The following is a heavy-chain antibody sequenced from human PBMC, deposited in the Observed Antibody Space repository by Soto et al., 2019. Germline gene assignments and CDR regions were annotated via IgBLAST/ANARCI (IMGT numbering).Heavy chain of an antibody. CDR2: IYPGDSDT. CDR1: GYSFTRYW. Sequence: LKICCKGSGYSFTRYWIGWVRQMPGKGLEWMGIIYPGDSDTRYSPSFQGQVTISADKSISTAYLQWSSLKASDTAMYYRARHSGNGGSGQGAYDYDGMDVWGQGTTVTSP. J-gene: IGHJ6*02. CDR3: ARHSGNGGSGQGAYDYDGMDV. V-gene: IGHV5-51*01. D-gene: IGHD6-19*01.